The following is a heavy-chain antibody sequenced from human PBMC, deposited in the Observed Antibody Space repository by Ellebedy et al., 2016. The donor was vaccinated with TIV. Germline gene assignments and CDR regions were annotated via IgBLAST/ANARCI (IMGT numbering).Heavy chain of an antibody. Sequence: SETLSLTCTVSGGSISTSTYYWSWIRQPPGKGLEWIGEINHSGSTNYNPSLKSRVTISVDTSKNQFSLKLSSVTAADTAVYYCARGRQLLLWGQGTLVTVSS. D-gene: IGHD2-15*01. V-gene: IGHV4-39*07. J-gene: IGHJ4*02. CDR1: GGSISTSTYY. CDR3: ARGRQLLL. CDR2: INHSGST.